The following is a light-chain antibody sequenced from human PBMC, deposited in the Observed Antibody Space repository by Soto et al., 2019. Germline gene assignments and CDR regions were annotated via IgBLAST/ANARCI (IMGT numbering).Light chain of an antibody. Sequence: EIVLTQSPATLSLSPGERATLSCRASQSVNNYLAWYQQKPGQAPRLLIYDASSRATDIPARFSGSGSGTDFTLTISSLEPEDFATNYCHQRSNWPLTFGGATKVESK. CDR2: DAS. CDR3: HQRSNWPLT. J-gene: IGKJ4*01. CDR1: QSVNNY. V-gene: IGKV3-11*01.